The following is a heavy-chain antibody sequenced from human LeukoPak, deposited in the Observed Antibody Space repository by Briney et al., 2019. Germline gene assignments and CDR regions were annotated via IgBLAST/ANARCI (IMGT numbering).Heavy chain of an antibody. V-gene: IGHV1-2*04. D-gene: IGHD3-22*01. CDR2: INPNSGGT. Sequence: ASVKVSCKASGYTFTGYYMHWVRQATGQGLEWMGWINPNSGGTNYAQKFQGWVTMTRDTSISTAYMELSRLRSDDTAVYYCARDRAPQHYYYDSSGPGFDPWGQGTLVTVSS. CDR1: GYTFTGYY. J-gene: IGHJ5*02. CDR3: ARDRAPQHYYYDSSGPGFDP.